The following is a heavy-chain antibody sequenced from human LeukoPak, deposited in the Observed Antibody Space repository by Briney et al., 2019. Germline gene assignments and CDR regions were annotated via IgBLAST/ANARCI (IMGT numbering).Heavy chain of an antibody. J-gene: IGHJ2*01. Sequence: SVKVSCKASGGTFSSYAISWVRQSPGQGLEWMGGIIPIFGTANYAQKFQGRVTITADESTSTAYMELSSLRSEDTAVYYCARDNSIFGGSSSYWYFDLWGRGTLVTVSS. CDR2: IIPIFGTA. D-gene: IGHD6-6*01. CDR1: GGTFSSYA. V-gene: IGHV1-69*13. CDR3: ARDNSIFGGSSSYWYFDL.